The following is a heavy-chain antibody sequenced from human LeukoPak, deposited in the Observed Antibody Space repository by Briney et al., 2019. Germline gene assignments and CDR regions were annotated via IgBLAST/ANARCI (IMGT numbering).Heavy chain of an antibody. J-gene: IGHJ5*02. V-gene: IGHV3-7*01. Sequence: PGGSLRLSCSASGFTFGVYSMSWVRQTPGAGLEWVANIDQDGRAKKYVDSVRGRFIISRDNGKNSVYLQMNDLRADDTGVYYCTTVSYDATGTHDRWGQGSLPTVSS. CDR2: IDQDGRAK. CDR3: TTVSYDATGTHDR. CDR1: GFTFGVYS. D-gene: IGHD4-17*01.